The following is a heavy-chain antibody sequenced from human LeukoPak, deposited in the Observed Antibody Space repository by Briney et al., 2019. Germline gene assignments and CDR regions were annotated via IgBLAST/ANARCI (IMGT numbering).Heavy chain of an antibody. Sequence: ASVKVSCKASGYTFTSYGISWVRQAPGQGLEWMGWISAYNGNINYAQNLQGRVTMTTDTSTSTAYMELRSLRSDDTAVYYCARDRAYCSGGSCYPNWFDPWGQGTLVTVSS. CDR3: ARDRAYCSGGSCYPNWFDP. CDR2: ISAYNGNI. J-gene: IGHJ5*02. D-gene: IGHD2-15*01. V-gene: IGHV1-18*01. CDR1: GYTFTSYG.